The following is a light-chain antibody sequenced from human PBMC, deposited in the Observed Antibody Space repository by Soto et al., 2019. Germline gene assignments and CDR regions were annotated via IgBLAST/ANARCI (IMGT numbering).Light chain of an antibody. CDR1: QDVSSK. Sequence: ELVVTPSPATLSVSPGESVTLSCRTSQDVSSKFAWYQQKPGQPPSLLIYDASTRAAGTPAGFSGSGSGTEFTLAVSSLQYEDYALYFCQQYIRWPLTVGGGTKVEIK. CDR2: DAS. V-gene: IGKV3D-15*01. J-gene: IGKJ4*01. CDR3: QQYIRWPLT.